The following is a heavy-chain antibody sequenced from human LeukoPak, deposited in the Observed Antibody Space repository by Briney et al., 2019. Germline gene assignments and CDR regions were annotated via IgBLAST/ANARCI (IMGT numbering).Heavy chain of an antibody. CDR1: GFTFSSYG. CDR2: ISYDGSNK. Sequence: GRSLRLSCAASGFTFSSYGMHWVRQAPGKGLEWVAVISYDGSNKYYADSVKGRFTISRDNSKNTLYLQMNSLRAEDTAVYYCAKNFEYFDYWGQGTLVTVSS. J-gene: IGHJ4*02. CDR3: AKNFEYFDY. V-gene: IGHV3-30*18.